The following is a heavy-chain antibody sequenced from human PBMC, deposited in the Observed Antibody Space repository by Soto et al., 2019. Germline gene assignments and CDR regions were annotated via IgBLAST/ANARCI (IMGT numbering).Heavy chain of an antibody. J-gene: IGHJ4*02. CDR1: GGTFSSYT. V-gene: IGHV1-69*02. D-gene: IGHD3-9*01. Sequence: QVQLVQSGAEVKKPGSSVKVSCKASGGTFSSYTISWVRQAPGQGLEWMGRIIPILGIANYAQKFQGRVTITADKSTSTAYMELSSLRSEDTAMYYCTRVGIFWLVRFPWYWGQGTLVTVSS. CDR2: IIPILGIA. CDR3: TRVGIFWLVRFPWY.